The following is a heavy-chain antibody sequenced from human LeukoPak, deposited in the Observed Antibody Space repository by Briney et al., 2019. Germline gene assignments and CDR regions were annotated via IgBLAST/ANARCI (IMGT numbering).Heavy chain of an antibody. D-gene: IGHD5-12*01. Sequence: GESLPISSQGSGYSFTSYWISWVRPMPGKGLEWMGRIDPSDSYTNYSPSFQGHVTISADKSISTAYLQWSSLKGSDTAMYYCARQSGASGYAYYFDYWGQGTLVTVSS. J-gene: IGHJ4*02. CDR3: ARQSGASGYAYYFDY. CDR2: IDPSDSYT. CDR1: GYSFTSYW. V-gene: IGHV5-10-1*01.